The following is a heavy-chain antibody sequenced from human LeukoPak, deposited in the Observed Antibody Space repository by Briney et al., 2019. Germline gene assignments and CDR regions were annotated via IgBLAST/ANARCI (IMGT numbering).Heavy chain of an antibody. D-gene: IGHD2-21*02. Sequence: PSETLSLTCAVYGRSFSAYYWSWIRQPPGKGLEWIGEINHSGSTNYNPSLKSRVTISLDTSKNQLSLKLSSVTAADTAVYYCARGGYCGGDCYENDAFDIWGQGTMVTVSS. V-gene: IGHV4-34*01. J-gene: IGHJ3*02. CDR2: INHSGST. CDR3: ARGGYCGGDCYENDAFDI. CDR1: GRSFSAYY.